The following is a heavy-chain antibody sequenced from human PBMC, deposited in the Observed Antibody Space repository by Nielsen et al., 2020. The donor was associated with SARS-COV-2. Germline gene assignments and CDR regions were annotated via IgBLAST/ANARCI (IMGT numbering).Heavy chain of an antibody. J-gene: IGHJ1*01. CDR3: AASLGRNFQH. Sequence: ASVKVSCKTSGYTFSTYYIHWVRQAPGQGLEWMGIINPSDDRATYTQRFRGRLTMTSDTSTSTVYMELSSLRSEDTAVYYCAASLGRNFQHWGQGTLVTVSS. CDR2: INPSDDRA. CDR1: GYTFSTYY. D-gene: IGHD3-16*01. V-gene: IGHV1-46*01.